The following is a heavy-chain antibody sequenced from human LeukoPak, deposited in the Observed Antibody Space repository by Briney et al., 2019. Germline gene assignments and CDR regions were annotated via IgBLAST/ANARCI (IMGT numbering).Heavy chain of an antibody. CDR2: IYYSGST. Sequence: SETLSLTCTVSGGSISSYYWSWIRQPPGKGLEWIGYIYYSGSTNYNPSLKSRVTISVDTSKNQFSLKLSSVTAEDTAVYYCAREGPATVVTTYYYYYMDVWGKGTTVTVSS. D-gene: IGHD4-23*01. CDR3: AREGPATVVTTYYYYYMDV. CDR1: GGSISSYY. V-gene: IGHV4-59*01. J-gene: IGHJ6*03.